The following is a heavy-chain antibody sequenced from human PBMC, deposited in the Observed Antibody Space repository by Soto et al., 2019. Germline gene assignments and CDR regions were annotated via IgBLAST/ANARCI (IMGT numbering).Heavy chain of an antibody. Sequence: SEPLSLTCTVSGGSIRSGSCFWGWMRQPTGKGLECIGYIYYSRRTYYTNSLKKQLTISVDTYKNQYSLNLSYATASDPGVYYGARHRGGSGSYVGLIEFWGKGTPVNVSS. J-gene: IGHJ4*02. CDR3: ARHRGGSGSYVGLIEF. V-gene: IGHV4-39*01. CDR1: GGSIRSGSCF. D-gene: IGHD3-10*01. CDR2: IYYSRRT.